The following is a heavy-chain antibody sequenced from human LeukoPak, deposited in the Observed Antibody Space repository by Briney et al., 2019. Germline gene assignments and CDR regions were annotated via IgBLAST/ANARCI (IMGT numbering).Heavy chain of an antibody. CDR1: GGSFSGYY. Sequence: SETLSLTCAVYGGSFSGYYWGWIRQPPGKGLEWIGNIYYSGSTAYNPSLKSRLTISVDTSKNQFSLKLSSVTAADTAVYYCASLIVGATTRDAFDIWGQGTMVTVSS. CDR3: ASLIVGATTRDAFDI. D-gene: IGHD1-26*01. CDR2: IYYSGST. J-gene: IGHJ3*02. V-gene: IGHV4-34*01.